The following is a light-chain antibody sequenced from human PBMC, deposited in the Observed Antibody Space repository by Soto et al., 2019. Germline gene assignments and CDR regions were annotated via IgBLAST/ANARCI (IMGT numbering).Light chain of an antibody. J-gene: IGKJ3*01. CDR2: DTS. CDR1: QSVSSY. Sequence: EIVLTQSPATLSLSPGERATLSCRASQSVSSYLAWYQQKPGQAPRLLIYDTSKRATGIPARFSGSGSGTDLTLTIISLEPEDFAVYYCQQRTNWPRSFTFGPGTKVDIK. CDR3: QQRTNWPRSFT. V-gene: IGKV3-11*01.